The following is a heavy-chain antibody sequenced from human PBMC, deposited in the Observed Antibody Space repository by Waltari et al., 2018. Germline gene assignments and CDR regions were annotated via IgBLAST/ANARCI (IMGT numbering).Heavy chain of an antibody. V-gene: IGHV3-53*01. Sequence: EVQLVESGGGLIQPGGSLRLSCAASGFTVSSNYMSWVRQAPGKGLEWVSFIYSGGSTSYADSVKGRFTISRDNSKNTLYLQMNSLRAEDTAVYYCARGITVTMHFDYWGQGTLVTVSS. CDR1: GFTVSSNY. CDR2: IYSGGST. J-gene: IGHJ4*02. CDR3: ARGITVTMHFDY. D-gene: IGHD4-17*01.